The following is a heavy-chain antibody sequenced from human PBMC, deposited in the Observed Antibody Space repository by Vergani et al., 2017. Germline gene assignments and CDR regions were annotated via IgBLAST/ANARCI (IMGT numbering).Heavy chain of an antibody. J-gene: IGHJ4*02. CDR2: INHSGST. V-gene: IGHV4-34*01. D-gene: IGHD3-16*02. CDR1: GGSFSGYY. CDR3: ASSYDYVWGSYRRFAY. Sequence: QVQLQQWGAGLLKPSETLSLTCAVYGGSFSGYYWSWIRQPPGKGLEWIGEINHSGSTNYNPSLKSRVTISVDTSKNQFSLKLSSVTAADTAVYYCASSYDYVWGSYRRFAYWGQGTLVTVSS.